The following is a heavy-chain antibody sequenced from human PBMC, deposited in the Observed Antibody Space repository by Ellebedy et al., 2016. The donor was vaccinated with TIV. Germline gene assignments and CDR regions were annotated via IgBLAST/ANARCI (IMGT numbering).Heavy chain of an antibody. V-gene: IGHV3-33*01. J-gene: IGHJ6*02. CDR3: ARIWQSYGMDV. Sequence: PGGSLRLSCAATGFTFRSYGLHWVRQAPGKGLEWVAVISDAGTEKYYGDSVKGRFTISRDNIKKTLYLQMNSLRAEDTAVYFCARIWQSYGMDVWGQGTTVIVSS. CDR2: ISDAGTEK. CDR1: GFTFRSYG. D-gene: IGHD3-16*01.